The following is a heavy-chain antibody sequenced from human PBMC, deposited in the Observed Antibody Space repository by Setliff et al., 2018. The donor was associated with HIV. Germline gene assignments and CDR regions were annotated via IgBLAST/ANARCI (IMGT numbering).Heavy chain of an antibody. Sequence: SETLSLTCVVSGYSISSNDWWGWIRQSPGKGLEWIGYIYYSGSIYYNPSLKSRVTMSVDTSKNQFSLKLSSVTAVDTAVYYCARDQGFGELYLDYWGQGTLVTVSS. J-gene: IGHJ4*02. CDR2: IYYSGSI. V-gene: IGHV4-28*03. CDR3: ARDQGFGELYLDY. D-gene: IGHD3-10*01. CDR1: GYSISSNDW.